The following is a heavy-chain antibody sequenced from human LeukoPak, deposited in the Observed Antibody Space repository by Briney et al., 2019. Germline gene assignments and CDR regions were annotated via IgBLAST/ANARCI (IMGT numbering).Heavy chain of an antibody. J-gene: IGHJ4*02. CDR2: INHSGST. V-gene: IGHV4-34*01. Sequence: PSETLSLTCAVYGGSFSSYYWSWIRQPPEKGLEWIGEINHSGSTNYNPSLKSRVTISIDTSKNQFSLKLSSVTAADTAVYYCAVRGGAGTFGYWGQGTLVTVSS. CDR1: GGSFSSYY. D-gene: IGHD1-1*01. CDR3: AVRGGAGTFGY.